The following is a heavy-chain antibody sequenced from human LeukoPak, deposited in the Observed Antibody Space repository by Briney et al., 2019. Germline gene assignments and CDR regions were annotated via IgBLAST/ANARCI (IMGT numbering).Heavy chain of an antibody. CDR3: AKRGVVIRVILVGFHKEAFYFES. Sequence: GGSLRLSCAVSGITLSNYGMSWVRQAPGKGLEWVAGVSGSGGTTKYADSVKGRFTISRDNPKNTLFLQMNSLRPDDTAVYFCAKRGVVIRVILVGFHKEAFYFESWGQGALVTVSS. J-gene: IGHJ4*02. CDR1: GITLSNYG. V-gene: IGHV3-23*01. D-gene: IGHD3/OR15-3a*01. CDR2: VSGSGGTT.